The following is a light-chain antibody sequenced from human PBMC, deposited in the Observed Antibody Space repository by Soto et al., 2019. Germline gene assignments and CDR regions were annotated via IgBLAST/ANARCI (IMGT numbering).Light chain of an antibody. V-gene: IGLV2-14*03. Sequence: QSALTQPASVSGSPGQSITISCTGTSSDVGGYNYVSWYQIHPGEAPKLIIYDVSNRPSGVSDRFSGSKSGNTASLTISGLQAEDEADYYCSSYTSSISYVFGTGTKLTVL. CDR3: SSYTSSISYV. CDR1: SSDVGGYNY. J-gene: IGLJ1*01. CDR2: DVS.